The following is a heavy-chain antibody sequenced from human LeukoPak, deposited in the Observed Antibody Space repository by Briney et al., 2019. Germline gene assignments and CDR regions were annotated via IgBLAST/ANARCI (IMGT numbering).Heavy chain of an antibody. V-gene: IGHV4-34*01. CDR1: GGSFSGYY. Sequence: PSETLSLTCAVYGGSFSGYYWSWIRRPPGKGLEWIGEINHSGSTNYNPSLKSRVTISVDTSKNQFSLKLSSVTAADTAVYYCASTMVRGVRLYYYYMDVWGKGTTVTVSS. CDR3: ASTMVRGVRLYYYYMDV. D-gene: IGHD3-10*01. CDR2: INHSGST. J-gene: IGHJ6*03.